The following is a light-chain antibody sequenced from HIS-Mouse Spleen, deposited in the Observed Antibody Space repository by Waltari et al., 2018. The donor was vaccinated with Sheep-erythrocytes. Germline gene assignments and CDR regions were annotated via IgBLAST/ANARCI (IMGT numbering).Light chain of an antibody. CDR3: QQSYSTPRT. Sequence: DIQMTQSPSSLSASVGDRLTITCRASQSISSYLNWYQQKPGKAPKLLIYAASSLQSGVPSMFSGSGSGTDFTLTISSLQPEDFATYYCQQSYSTPRTFGQGTKVEIK. CDR1: QSISSY. V-gene: IGKV1-39*01. J-gene: IGKJ1*01. CDR2: AAS.